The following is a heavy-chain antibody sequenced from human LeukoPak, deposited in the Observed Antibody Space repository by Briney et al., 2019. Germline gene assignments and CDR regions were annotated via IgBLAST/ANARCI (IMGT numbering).Heavy chain of an antibody. D-gene: IGHD5-18*01. CDR3: ARLGYSYGFIFDY. V-gene: IGHV5-51*01. CDR2: IYPGDSDT. J-gene: IGHJ4*02. CDR1: GYSFTSYW. Sequence: GESLKISCKGSGYSFTSYWIGWVRQMPGKGLEWMGIIYPGDSDTRYSPSFQGHVTISADKSISTAYLQWSSRKASDTAMYYCARLGYSYGFIFDYWGQGTLVTVSS.